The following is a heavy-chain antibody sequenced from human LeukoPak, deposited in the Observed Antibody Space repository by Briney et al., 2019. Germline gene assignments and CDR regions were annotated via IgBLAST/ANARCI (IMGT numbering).Heavy chain of an antibody. Sequence: GGSLRLSCAASGFTFSSYSMNWVRQAPGKGLEWVSSISSSSSYIYYADSVKGRFTISRDNAKNSLYLQMNSLRAEDTAVYYCARDGVVVVPAALDYWGQGTRVTVSS. V-gene: IGHV3-21*01. D-gene: IGHD2-2*01. J-gene: IGHJ4*02. CDR1: GFTFSSYS. CDR3: ARDGVVVVPAALDY. CDR2: ISSSSSYI.